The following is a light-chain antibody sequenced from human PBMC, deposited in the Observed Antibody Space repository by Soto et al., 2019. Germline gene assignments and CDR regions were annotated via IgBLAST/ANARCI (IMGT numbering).Light chain of an antibody. J-gene: IGKJ1*01. CDR2: DAS. Sequence: DIQMTHSPSSLSSSVGDRVTITCRASQTISNFLNWYQQKPGKAPKLLIYDASSLESGVPSRFSGSGSGTEFTLTISSLQPDDFATYYCQQYNSYPRTFGQGTKVDIK. CDR1: QTISNF. V-gene: IGKV1-5*01. CDR3: QQYNSYPRT.